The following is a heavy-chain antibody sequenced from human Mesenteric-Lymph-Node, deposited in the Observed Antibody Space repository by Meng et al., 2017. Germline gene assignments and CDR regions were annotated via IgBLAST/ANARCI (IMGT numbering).Heavy chain of an antibody. CDR2: IYYSGST. V-gene: IGHV4-59*08. CDR1: GGSISSYY. CDR3: ARGGWSLDY. D-gene: IGHD2-15*01. J-gene: IGHJ4*02. Sequence: QVQLQESGPGLVKPSETLSLTCTVSGGSISSYYWSWIRRAPGKGLEWIGYIYYSGSTNYNPTLKSRVTKTVDTSKNQFSLNLSSVTDADTAVYYCARGGWSLDYWGQGTLVTVSS.